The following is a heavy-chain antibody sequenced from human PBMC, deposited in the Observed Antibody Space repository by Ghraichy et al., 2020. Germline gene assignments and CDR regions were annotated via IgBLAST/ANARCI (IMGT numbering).Heavy chain of an antibody. D-gene: IGHD3-22*01. CDR1: GFTFSSYA. CDR2: ISGSGGST. CDR3: AKDYDSSGYLDY. V-gene: IGHV3-23*01. Sequence: GESLNISCAASGFTFSSYAMSWVRQAPGKGLEWVSAISGSGGSTYYADSVKGRFTISRDNSKNTLYLQMNSLRAEDTAVYYCAKDYDSSGYLDYWGQGTLVTVSS. J-gene: IGHJ4*02.